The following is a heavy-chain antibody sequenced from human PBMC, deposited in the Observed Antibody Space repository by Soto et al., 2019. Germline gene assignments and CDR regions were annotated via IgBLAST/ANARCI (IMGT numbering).Heavy chain of an antibody. Sequence: GGSLRLSCAASGFTFSSYAMSWVRQAPGKGLEWVSAIVGSGDSTHYADSVKGRFTISRDNSKNTLYLQMNSLRAEDTAVFYCAKHLSNGSPDYWGQGTLVTVSS. CDR1: GFTFSSYA. CDR3: AKHLSNGSPDY. D-gene: IGHD2-15*01. J-gene: IGHJ4*02. CDR2: IVGSGDST. V-gene: IGHV3-23*01.